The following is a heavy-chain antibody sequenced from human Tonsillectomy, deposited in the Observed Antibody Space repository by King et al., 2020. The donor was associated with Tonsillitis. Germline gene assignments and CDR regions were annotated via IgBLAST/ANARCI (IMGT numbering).Heavy chain of an antibody. Sequence: ITLKESGPTLVKPTQTLTLTCTFSGFSLSTSGVGVGWIRQPPGKALEWLALIYWNDDKRYSPSLKSRLTITKDTSKNQVVLTMTNMDPVDTATYYCANRLGNSWYYYFASWGQGTLVTVSS. CDR3: ANRLGNSWYYYFAS. D-gene: IGHD6-13*01. CDR1: GFSLSTSGVG. J-gene: IGHJ4*02. V-gene: IGHV2-5*01. CDR2: IYWNDDK.